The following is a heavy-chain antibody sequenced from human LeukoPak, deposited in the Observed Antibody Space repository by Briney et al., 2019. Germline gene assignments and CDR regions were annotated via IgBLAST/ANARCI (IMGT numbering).Heavy chain of an antibody. V-gene: IGHV4-59*08. D-gene: IGHD3-16*01. CDR2: IYYTGTT. CDR1: GGSISGTYY. CDR3: ARRWVYDKRAFDA. J-gene: IGHJ3*01. Sequence: SETLSLTCTVSGGSISGTYYWSWIRQPPGRGLEWIGYIYYTGTTDSNPSLKSRVTISLDTSKNQFSLNLSSVTAADTAVYYCARRWVYDKRAFDAWGQGTMVTVSS.